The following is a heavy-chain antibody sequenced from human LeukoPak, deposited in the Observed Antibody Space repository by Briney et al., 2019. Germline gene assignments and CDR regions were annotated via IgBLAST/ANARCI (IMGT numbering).Heavy chain of an antibody. V-gene: IGHV3-11*04. D-gene: IGHD3-3*01. J-gene: IGHJ6*04. Sequence: NPGGSLRLSCAASGFTFSDYYMSWIRQAPGKGLEWVSYTSSSGSTIYYADSVKGRFTISRDNAKNSLYLQMNSLRAEDTAVYYCARGRFLERSHRDVWGKGTTVTVSS. CDR3: ARGRFLERSHRDV. CDR2: TSSSGSTI. CDR1: GFTFSDYY.